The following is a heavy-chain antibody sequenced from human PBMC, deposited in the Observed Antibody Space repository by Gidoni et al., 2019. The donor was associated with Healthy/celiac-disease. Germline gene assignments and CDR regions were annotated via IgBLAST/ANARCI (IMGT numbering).Heavy chain of an antibody. Sequence: QVQLQESGPGLVKPSQTLSLTCTVSGGSTSSGSYYWSWIRQPAGKGLEWIGRIYTSGSTNYNPSLQSRVTISVDTSKNQFSLKLSSVTAADTAVYYCARGRYSSSWYLNDAFDIWGQGTMVTVSS. D-gene: IGHD6-13*01. CDR3: ARGRYSSSWYLNDAFDI. J-gene: IGHJ3*02. CDR1: GGSTSSGSYY. CDR2: IYTSGST. V-gene: IGHV4-61*02.